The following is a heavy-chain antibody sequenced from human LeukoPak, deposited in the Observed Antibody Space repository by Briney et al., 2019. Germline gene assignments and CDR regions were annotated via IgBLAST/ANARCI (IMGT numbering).Heavy chain of an antibody. CDR3: AREAAAGTFYFDY. CDR2: IYTSGST. D-gene: IGHD6-13*01. Sequence: KPSETLSLTCIVSGDSISNYYWSRIRQPAGKGLEWIGRIYTSGSTNYNPSLKSRVTMSVDTSKNQFSLKLSSVTAADTAVYYCAREAAAGTFYFDYWGQGTLVTVSS. J-gene: IGHJ4*02. CDR1: GDSISNYY. V-gene: IGHV4-4*07.